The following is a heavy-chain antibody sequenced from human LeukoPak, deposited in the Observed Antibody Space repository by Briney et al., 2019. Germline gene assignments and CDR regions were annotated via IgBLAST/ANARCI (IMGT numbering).Heavy chain of an antibody. CDR3: ARVGKDYGDYGDWFDP. CDR1: GGSISSGNW. D-gene: IGHD4-17*01. V-gene: IGHV4-4*02. Sequence: SGTLSLTCSISGGSISSGNWWSWVRQPPGKGLEWIGEVHHIGSTNYNPSFKSRLTISVDKSKNQFSLKLSSVTAADTAVYYCARVGKDYGDYGDWFDPWGQGTLVTVSS. J-gene: IGHJ5*02. CDR2: VHHIGST.